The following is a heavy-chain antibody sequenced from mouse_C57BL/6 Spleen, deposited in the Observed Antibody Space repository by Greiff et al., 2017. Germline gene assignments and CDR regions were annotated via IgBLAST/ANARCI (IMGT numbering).Heavy chain of an antibody. Sequence: VKLKQPGAELVKPGASVKLSCKASGYTFTSYWMHWVKQRPGRGLEWIGRIDPNSGGTKYNEKFKSKATLTVDKPSSTAYMLLSSLTSEDSAVYYCARHYGNYRYYYDMDYWGQGTSVTVSS. CDR1: GYTFTSYW. CDR3: ARHYGNYRYYYDMDY. J-gene: IGHJ4*01. CDR2: IDPNSGGT. D-gene: IGHD2-1*01. V-gene: IGHV1-72*01.